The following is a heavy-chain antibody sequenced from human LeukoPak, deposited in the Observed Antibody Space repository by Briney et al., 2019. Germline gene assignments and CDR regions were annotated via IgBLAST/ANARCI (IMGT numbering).Heavy chain of an antibody. Sequence: SETLSLTCTVSGGSISSTSYYWGWIRQPPGKGLEWIGSIYHSGSTYYNPSLKSRVTISVDTSKNQFSLKLSSVTAADTAVYYCARGYFGIVLWFGSWGQGTLVTVSS. D-gene: IGHD3-10*01. CDR2: IYHSGST. CDR3: ARGYFGIVLWFGS. J-gene: IGHJ4*02. V-gene: IGHV4-39*07. CDR1: GGSISSTSYY.